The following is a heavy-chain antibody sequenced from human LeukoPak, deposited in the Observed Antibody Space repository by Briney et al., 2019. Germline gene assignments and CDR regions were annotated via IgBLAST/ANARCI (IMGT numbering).Heavy chain of an antibody. Sequence: GGSLRLSCAASESSVGSNYMTWVRQAPGKGLEWVSLIYSGGSTYYADSVKGRFTISRDNSKNTLYLQMNSLRAEDTAVYYCARVAAAAYYYYYMDVWGKGTTVTVSS. V-gene: IGHV3-66*01. CDR3: ARVAAAAYYYYYMDV. CDR1: ESSVGSNY. CDR2: IYSGGST. J-gene: IGHJ6*03. D-gene: IGHD6-13*01.